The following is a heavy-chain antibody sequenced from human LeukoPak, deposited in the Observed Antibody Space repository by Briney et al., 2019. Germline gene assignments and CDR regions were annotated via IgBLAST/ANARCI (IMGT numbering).Heavy chain of an antibody. Sequence: PGGSLRLSCAASGFTFSSYAMSWVRQAPGKGLEWVSGISGRGGSTFYADSVDSVKGRFTISRDNSKNTLYLQMNSLTAEETAVYYCAKGGVAGLSPPDYWGQGTLVTVSS. CDR1: GFTFSSYA. CDR3: AKGGVAGLSPPDY. CDR2: ISGRGGST. J-gene: IGHJ4*02. V-gene: IGHV3-23*01. D-gene: IGHD6-19*01.